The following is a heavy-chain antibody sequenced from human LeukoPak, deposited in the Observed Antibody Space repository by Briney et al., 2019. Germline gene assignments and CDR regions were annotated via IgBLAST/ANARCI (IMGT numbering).Heavy chain of an antibody. CDR2: INSDGSST. CDR3: AGALEQNSPFDY. V-gene: IGHV3-74*01. J-gene: IGHJ4*02. Sequence: GGSLRLSCAASGFTFSSYWMHWVRQAPGKGLVWVSHINSDGSSTRYADSVQGRFTISRDNAKNTLYLQMNSLRAEDTAVYYCAGALEQNSPFDYWGQGTLVTVSS. D-gene: IGHD4-23*01. CDR1: GFTFSSYW.